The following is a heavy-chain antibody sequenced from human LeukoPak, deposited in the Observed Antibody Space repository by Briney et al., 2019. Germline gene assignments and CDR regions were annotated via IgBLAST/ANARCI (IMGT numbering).Heavy chain of an antibody. V-gene: IGHV4-34*01. CDR2: INHSGST. CDR1: GGSFSGYY. J-gene: IGHJ6*03. D-gene: IGHD3-10*01. Sequence: SETLSLTCAVYGGSFSGYYWSWIRQPPGKGLEWIGEINHSGSTNYNPSLKSRVTISVDTSKNQFSLKLSSVTAADTAVYYCARLRRYYGSGSYQIIAYRYYYMDVWGKGATVTISS. CDR3: ARLRRYYGSGSYQIIAYRYYYMDV.